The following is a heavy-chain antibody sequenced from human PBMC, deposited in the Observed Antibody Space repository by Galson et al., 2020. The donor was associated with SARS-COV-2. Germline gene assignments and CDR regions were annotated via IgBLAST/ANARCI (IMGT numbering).Heavy chain of an antibody. V-gene: IGHV3-15*01. Sequence: GESLKISCAASGFTFSNAWMSWVRQAPGKGLEWVGRIKSKTDGGTTDYAAPVKGRFTISRDDSKNTLYLQMNSLKTEDTAVYYCTTDRVLLRGFGELLFSTPFDYWGQGTPVTVSS. D-gene: IGHD3-10*01. CDR2: IKSKTDGGTT. CDR3: TTDRVLLRGFGELLFSTPFDY. J-gene: IGHJ4*02. CDR1: GFTFSNAW.